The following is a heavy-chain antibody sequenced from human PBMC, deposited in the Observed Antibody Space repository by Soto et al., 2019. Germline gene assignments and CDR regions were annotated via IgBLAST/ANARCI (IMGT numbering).Heavy chain of an antibody. D-gene: IGHD6-19*01. V-gene: IGHV1-18*01. CDR1: GYTFTSYG. CDR3: ARDDSSGWYVLGWFDP. J-gene: IGHJ5*02. CDR2: ISAYNGNT. Sequence: GASVKVSCKASGYTFTSYGISWVRQAPGQGLEWMGWISAYNGNTNYAQKLQGRVTMTTDTSTSTAYMELRSLRSDDTAVYYCARDDSSGWYVLGWFDPWGQGTLVTVSS.